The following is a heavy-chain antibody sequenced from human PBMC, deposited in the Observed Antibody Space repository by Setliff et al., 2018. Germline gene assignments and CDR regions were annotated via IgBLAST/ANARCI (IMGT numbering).Heavy chain of an antibody. J-gene: IGHJ4*02. V-gene: IGHV4-39*07. Sequence: SETLSLTCTVSGASVSGNSYYWGWIRQPPGKGLEWIASTYYSGNTYYNPSLKSRVTISVDTSKNQFSLKSTSMTAADTAVYYCAKGGGRYHSDSWGQGILVTVSS. CDR2: TYYSGNT. CDR1: GASVSGNSYY. D-gene: IGHD1-26*01. CDR3: AKGGGRYHSDS.